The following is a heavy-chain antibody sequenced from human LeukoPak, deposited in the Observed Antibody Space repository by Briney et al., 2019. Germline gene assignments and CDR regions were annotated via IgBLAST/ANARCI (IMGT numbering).Heavy chain of an antibody. V-gene: IGHV1-18*01. CDR2: ISAYNGNT. CDR3: ARDQSSSGWLYYFDY. D-gene: IGHD6-19*01. CDR1: GYTFTSYG. J-gene: IGHJ4*02. Sequence: ASVKVSCKASGYTFTSYGISWVRQAPGQGLEWMGWISAYNGNTNYAQKLQGRVTMTTDTSTSTAYMELRSLRSDDTAVYYCARDQSSSGWLYYFDYWGQGTLVTVSS.